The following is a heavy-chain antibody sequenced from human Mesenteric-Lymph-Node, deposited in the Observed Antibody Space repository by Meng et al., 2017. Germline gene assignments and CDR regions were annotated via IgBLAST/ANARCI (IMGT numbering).Heavy chain of an antibody. CDR1: GFTFSSYA. J-gene: IGHJ6*02. V-gene: IGHV3-23*01. D-gene: IGHD5-12*01. CDR2: ISGSGGST. Sequence: GGSLRLSCAASGFTFSSYAMSWVRQAPGKGLEWVSAISGSGGSTYYADSVKGRFTISRDNSKNTLYLQMNSLRAEDTAVYYCARDYSGWSNYYYYGMDVWGQGTTVTVSS. CDR3: ARDYSGWSNYYYYGMDV.